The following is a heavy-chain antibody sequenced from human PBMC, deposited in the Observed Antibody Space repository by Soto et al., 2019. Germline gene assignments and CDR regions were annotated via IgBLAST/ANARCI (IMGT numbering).Heavy chain of an antibody. CDR2: INHSGST. CDR1: GGSFSGDY. CDR3: AGGRGRQQLVMTYYYGMDV. D-gene: IGHD6-13*01. J-gene: IGHJ6*02. V-gene: IGHV4-34*01. Sequence: SETLSLTCAVYGGSFSGDYWSWIRQPPGKGLEWIGEINHSGSTNYNPSLKSRVTISVDTSKNQFSLNLRSVTAADTAVYYCAGGRGRQQLVMTYYYGMDVWGQGTTVTVSS.